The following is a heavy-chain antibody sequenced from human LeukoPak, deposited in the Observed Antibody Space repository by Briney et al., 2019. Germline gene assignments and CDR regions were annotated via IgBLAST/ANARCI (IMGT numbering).Heavy chain of an antibody. D-gene: IGHD3-10*01. Sequence: ASVKVSRKVSGYTLTELSMHWVRQAPGKGLEWMGGFDPEDGETIYAQKFQGRVTMTEDTSTDTAYMELSSLRSEDTAVYYCATAPPRYYYGSGSYYIGPFDYWGQGTLVTVSS. CDR2: FDPEDGET. CDR3: ATAPPRYYYGSGSYYIGPFDY. V-gene: IGHV1-24*01. CDR1: GYTLTELS. J-gene: IGHJ4*02.